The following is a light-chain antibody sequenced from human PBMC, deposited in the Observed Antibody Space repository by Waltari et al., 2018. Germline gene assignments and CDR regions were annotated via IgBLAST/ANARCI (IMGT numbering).Light chain of an antibody. J-gene: IGKJ3*01. CDR1: QSVLSSSNNKNY. CDR3: QQYYSTPDT. V-gene: IGKV4-1*01. Sequence: DIVMTQSPDSLAVSLGERATINCKSSQSVLSSSNNKNYLAWYQQKPGQPPKLLIDWASTRESGLPDRFSGSGSGTDFPLTISSLQAEDVAFYYCQQYYSTPDTFGPGTKVDIK. CDR2: WAS.